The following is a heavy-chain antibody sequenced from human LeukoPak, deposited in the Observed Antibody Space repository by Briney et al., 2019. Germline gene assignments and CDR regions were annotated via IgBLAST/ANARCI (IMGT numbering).Heavy chain of an antibody. CDR2: IWYDGSNK. J-gene: IGHJ6*03. Sequence: GGSLRLSCAASGFTFSSYGMHWVRQAPGKGLEWVAVIWYDGSNKYYADSVKGRFTISRDNSKNTLYLQMNSLRAEDTAVYYCAKEPGGNYYYYYYMDVWGKGTTVTVSS. CDR1: GFTFSSYG. CDR3: AKEPGGNYYYYYYMDV. D-gene: IGHD4-23*01. V-gene: IGHV3-33*06.